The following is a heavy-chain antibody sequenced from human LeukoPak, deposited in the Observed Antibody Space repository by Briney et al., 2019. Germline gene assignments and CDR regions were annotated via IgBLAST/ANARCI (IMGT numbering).Heavy chain of an antibody. CDR1: GDSVSSNSAA. Sequence: SQTLSLTCAISGDSVSSNSAAWNWIRQSPSRGLEWLGRAYYRSKWYNDYAVSVKSRITINPDTSKNQFSLQLNSVTPEDTAVYYCAGDLLPRDGLDDSYYFDYWGQGTLVTASS. CDR2: AYYRSKWYN. V-gene: IGHV6-1*01. D-gene: IGHD3/OR15-3a*01. CDR3: AGDLLPRDGLDDSYYFDY. J-gene: IGHJ4*02.